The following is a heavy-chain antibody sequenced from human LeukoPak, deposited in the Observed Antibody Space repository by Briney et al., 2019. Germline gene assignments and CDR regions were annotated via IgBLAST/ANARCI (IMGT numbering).Heavy chain of an antibody. Sequence: PGGSLRLSCEASGFTFSTYGMHWVRQAPGKGLEWVAVISYDGSDKYYADSVKGRFTISRDDPRNTLYLQMNSLTAEDTAVYYCARRYYDFLTGYYNWYFDLWGRGTLVTVSS. J-gene: IGHJ2*01. CDR1: GFTFSTYG. CDR3: ARRYYDFLTGYYNWYFDL. V-gene: IGHV3-30*03. CDR2: ISYDGSDK. D-gene: IGHD3-9*01.